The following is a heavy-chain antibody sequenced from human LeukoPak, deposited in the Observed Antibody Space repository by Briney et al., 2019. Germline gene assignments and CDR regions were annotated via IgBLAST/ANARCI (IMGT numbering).Heavy chain of an antibody. CDR2: INPNSGGT. V-gene: IGHV1-2*06. CDR3: ARGEYYYDSRFDY. Sequence: ASVKVSCKASGYTLTGYHMHWVRQAPGQGLEWMGRINPNSGGTNYAQKFTGRVTMTRDTSISTAYMELSRLRSDDTAVYYCARGEYYYDSRFDYWGQGTLVTVSS. D-gene: IGHD3-22*01. CDR1: GYTLTGYH. J-gene: IGHJ4*02.